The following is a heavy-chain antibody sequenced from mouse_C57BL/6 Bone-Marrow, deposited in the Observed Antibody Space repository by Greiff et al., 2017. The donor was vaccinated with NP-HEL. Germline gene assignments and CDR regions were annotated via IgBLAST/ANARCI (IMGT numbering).Heavy chain of an antibody. CDR1: GFSFNTYA. CDR3: VRQGYGSRTDY. D-gene: IGHD1-1*01. J-gene: IGHJ2*01. Sequence: EVQGVESGGGLVQPKGSLKLSCAASGFSFNTYAMNWVRQAPGKGLEWVARIRSKSNNYATYYADSVKDRFTISRDDSESMLYLQMNNLKTEDTAMYYCVRQGYGSRTDYWGQGTTLTVSS. CDR2: IRSKSNNYAT. V-gene: IGHV10-1*01.